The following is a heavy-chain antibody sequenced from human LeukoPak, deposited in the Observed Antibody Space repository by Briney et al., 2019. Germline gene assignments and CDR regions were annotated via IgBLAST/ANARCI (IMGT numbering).Heavy chain of an antibody. D-gene: IGHD6-13*01. CDR1: GGTFSSYA. J-gene: IGHJ4*02. Sequence: SVKVSCKASGGTFSSYAISWVRPAPGQGLEWMGRIIPILGIANYAQKFQGRVTITADKSTSTAYMELSSLRSEDTAVYYCARGGFIAAAGTSPDYWGQGTPVTVSS. V-gene: IGHV1-69*04. CDR3: ARGGFIAAAGTSPDY. CDR2: IIPILGIA.